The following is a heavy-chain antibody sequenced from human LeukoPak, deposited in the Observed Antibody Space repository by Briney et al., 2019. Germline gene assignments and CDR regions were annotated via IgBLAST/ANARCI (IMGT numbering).Heavy chain of an antibody. V-gene: IGHV3-33*06. CDR2: IWYDGSNK. CDR1: GFTFSSYG. CDR3: AKAAKKYYFDY. Sequence: GRSLRLSCAASGFTFSSYGMHWVRQAPGKGLEWVAVIWYDGSNKYYADSVKGRFTISRDNSKNTLYLQMNSLRAVDTAVYYCAKAAKKYYFDYWGQGTLVTVSS. J-gene: IGHJ4*02.